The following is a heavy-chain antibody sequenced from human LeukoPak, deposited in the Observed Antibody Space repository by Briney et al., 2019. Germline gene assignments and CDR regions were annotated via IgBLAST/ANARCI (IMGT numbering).Heavy chain of an antibody. Sequence: SETLSLTCTVSGGSTSSYYWSWIRQPPGKGLEWIGYIYYSGSTNYNPSLKSRVTISVDTSKNQFSLKLSSVTAADTAVYYCARVGGAAAGLFWFDPWGQGTLVTVSS. J-gene: IGHJ5*02. CDR2: IYYSGST. D-gene: IGHD6-13*01. CDR1: GGSTSSYY. CDR3: ARVGGAAAGLFWFDP. V-gene: IGHV4-59*01.